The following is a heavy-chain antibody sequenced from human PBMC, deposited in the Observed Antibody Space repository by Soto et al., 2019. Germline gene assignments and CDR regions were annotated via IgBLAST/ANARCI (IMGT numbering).Heavy chain of an antibody. CDR1: GFTFTNAW. CDR3: TTCRDYCAGLVPFAF. J-gene: IGHJ3*01. Sequence: GGSLRLSCAASGFTFTNAWMNWVRQAPGKGLEWIGRIKSKTYGETTDFISPVKGRFTISRDDSKDTVYLQMNSLKTEDTAVYYCTTCRDYCAGLVPFAFWGQGTVVTVSS. CDR2: IKSKTYGETT. V-gene: IGHV3-15*01. D-gene: IGHD4-17*01.